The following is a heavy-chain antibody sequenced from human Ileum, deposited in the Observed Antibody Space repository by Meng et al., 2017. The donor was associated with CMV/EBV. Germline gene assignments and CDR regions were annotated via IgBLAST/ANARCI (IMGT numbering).Heavy chain of an antibody. CDR3: ARRIAVTAGQFDS. J-gene: IGHJ4*02. CDR2: IAASGSDY. CDR1: RYPFSAYW. Sequence: KGSRYPFSAYWIGWVRQMPGKGLEWLALIAASGSDYRNSPSYQGRVTISVDKSISTTYLQWSSLKASDTAMYYGARRIAVTAGQFDSWGRGTLVTVSS. V-gene: IGHV5-51*01. D-gene: IGHD6-19*01.